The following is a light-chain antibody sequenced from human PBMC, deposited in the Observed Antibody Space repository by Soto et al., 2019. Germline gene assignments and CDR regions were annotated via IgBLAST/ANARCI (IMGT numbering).Light chain of an antibody. V-gene: IGKV1-5*03. CDR2: RAS. J-gene: IGKJ2*01. CDR1: QSISSW. Sequence: DIQMTQSPSTLSASVGDRVTITCRASQSISSWLAWYQQKPGKAPKLLIYRASSLESGVPSRFSGSGSGTEFTLTISSLQPDDFATYYCQQYSGNSPYTFGQGTKLEIK. CDR3: QQYSGNSPYT.